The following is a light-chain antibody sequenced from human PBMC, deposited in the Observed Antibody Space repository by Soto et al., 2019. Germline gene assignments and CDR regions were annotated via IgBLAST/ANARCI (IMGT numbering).Light chain of an antibody. CDR3: QQSDSTPRT. Sequence: DIQMTQSPSSLSASVGDRVTITCRASQSISNYLNWYQQKPGKAPKLLMYAASSLQSGVPSRFSDSGSGTDFTITMRSLQPEDYVTYYCQQSDSTPRTFLKGTKVEIK. J-gene: IGKJ1*01. V-gene: IGKV1-39*01. CDR1: QSISNY. CDR2: AAS.